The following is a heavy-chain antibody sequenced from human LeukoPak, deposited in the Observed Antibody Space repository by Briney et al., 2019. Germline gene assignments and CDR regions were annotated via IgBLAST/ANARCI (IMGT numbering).Heavy chain of an antibody. D-gene: IGHD3-9*01. CDR3: ARSGLRYFDWCDFDY. V-gene: IGHV1-46*01. CDR2: INPSGGST. Sequence: GASAKVSCKASGYTFTSYYMHWVRQAPGQGLEWMGIINPSGGSTSYAQKFQGRVTMTRDTSTSTVYMELSSLRSEDTAVYYCARSGLRYFDWCDFDYWGQGTLVTVSS. CDR1: GYTFTSYY. J-gene: IGHJ4*02.